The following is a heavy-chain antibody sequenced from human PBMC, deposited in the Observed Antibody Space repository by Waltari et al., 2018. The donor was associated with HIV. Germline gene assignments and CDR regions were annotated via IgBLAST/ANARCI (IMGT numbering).Heavy chain of an antibody. J-gene: IGHJ4*02. V-gene: IGHV1-69*08. CDR2: VLPVAGPA. CDR1: GGAFISHS. D-gene: IGHD3-10*01. Sequence: QVQLVQSGAEVKKPGSSVTISCKASGGAFISHSVNWVRQAPGQGLEGMGRVLPVAGPANKAHRFQDIVTITADKITPPFYMELRSLRLDDTAMYYCASARETMGVDFDSWGQGTPVTV. CDR3: ASARETMGVDFDS.